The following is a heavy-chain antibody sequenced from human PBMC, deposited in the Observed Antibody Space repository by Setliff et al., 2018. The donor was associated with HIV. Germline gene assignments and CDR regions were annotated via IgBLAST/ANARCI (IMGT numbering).Heavy chain of an antibody. CDR2: INPTGGST. CDR3: ASAGAWQRNSLDI. V-gene: IGHV1-46*01. Sequence: ASVKVSCKPSGYSFTNHYMHWVRQAPGQGLEWMGVINPTGGSTRNTQKFQGRVAMTRDTSTSTVYMELSSLRSEDTAVYYCASAGAWQRNSLDIWGQGTMVTVSS. D-gene: IGHD5-12*01. J-gene: IGHJ3*02. CDR1: GYSFTNHY.